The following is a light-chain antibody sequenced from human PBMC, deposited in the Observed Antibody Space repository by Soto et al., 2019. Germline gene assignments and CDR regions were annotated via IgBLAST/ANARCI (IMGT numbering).Light chain of an antibody. V-gene: IGLV2-11*01. Sequence: QSALTQLPSVSGSPAQSVTISCTGTSSDVGAYNSVSWYQQHPGKAPKLIIYDVSKRPSGVPYRFSASKSGNTASLTISGLLAEDEADYYCLSYAGSYIYVFGTGTKLTVL. CDR1: SSDVGAYNS. CDR2: DVS. CDR3: LSYAGSYIYV. J-gene: IGLJ1*01.